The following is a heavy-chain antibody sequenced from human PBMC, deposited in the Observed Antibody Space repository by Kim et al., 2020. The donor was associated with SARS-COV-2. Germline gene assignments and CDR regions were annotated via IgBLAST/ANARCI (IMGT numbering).Heavy chain of an antibody. V-gene: IGHV1-18*04. CDR1: GYTFTSYG. J-gene: IGHJ6*02. CDR3: ARDKRVHCSSTSCYTLGHYGMDV. CDR2: ISAYNGNT. D-gene: IGHD2-2*02. Sequence: ASVKVSCKASGYTFTSYGISWVRQAPGQGLEWMGWISAYNGNTNYAQKLQGRVTMTTDTSTSTAYMELRSLRSDDTAVYYCARDKRVHCSSTSCYTLGHYGMDVWGQGTTVTVSS.